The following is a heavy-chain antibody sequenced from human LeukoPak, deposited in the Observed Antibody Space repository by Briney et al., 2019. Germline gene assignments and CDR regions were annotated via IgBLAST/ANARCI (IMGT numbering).Heavy chain of an antibody. J-gene: IGHJ5*02. CDR1: GFTFSKYW. Sequence: GGTLRLSCAASGFTFSKYWMDWVRQAPGKGLVWVSRIKRDGSVTTYADFVKGRFTISRDNAKNTLYLQMNSLRADDTAVYYCTKADGSTWGQGALVTVS. D-gene: IGHD6-13*01. V-gene: IGHV3-74*01. CDR2: IKRDGSVT. CDR3: TKADGST.